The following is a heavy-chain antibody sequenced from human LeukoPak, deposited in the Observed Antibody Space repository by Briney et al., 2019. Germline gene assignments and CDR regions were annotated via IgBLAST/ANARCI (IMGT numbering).Heavy chain of an antibody. CDR2: ISAYNGDT. D-gene: IGHD3-10*01. CDR3: ARGGYYGSGSFPDY. Sequence: EASVKVSCKASGYTFTDYYMHWVRQAPGQGLGWMGWISAYNGDTNYAQKFQGRVTMTTDTSTSTAYMDLMSLRSDDTAVYYCARGGYYGSGSFPDYWGQGTLVTVSS. J-gene: IGHJ4*02. CDR1: GYTFTDYY. V-gene: IGHV1-18*04.